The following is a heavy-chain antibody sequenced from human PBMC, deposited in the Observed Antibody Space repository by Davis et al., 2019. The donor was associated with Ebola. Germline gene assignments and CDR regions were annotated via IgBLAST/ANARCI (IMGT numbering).Heavy chain of an antibody. J-gene: IGHJ4*02. Sequence: SETLSLTCTVSGGSISSYYWRWIQQPPGKGLEWIGYIYYSGSTNYNPSLKSRVTISVDTSKNQFSLKLSSVTAADTAVYYCARVSAVAGNDYWGQGTLVTVSS. CDR1: GGSISSYY. V-gene: IGHV4-59*01. CDR2: IYYSGST. D-gene: IGHD6-19*01. CDR3: ARVSAVAGNDY.